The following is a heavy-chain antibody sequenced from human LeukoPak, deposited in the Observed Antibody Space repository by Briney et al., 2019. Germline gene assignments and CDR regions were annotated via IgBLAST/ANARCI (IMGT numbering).Heavy chain of an antibody. D-gene: IGHD3-16*01. CDR2: TYYRSNWYS. V-gene: IGHV6-1*01. J-gene: IGHJ3*02. CDR3: ARCYGDTFDI. CDR1: GDSVSSNSAA. Sequence: SQTLSLTCAISGDSVSSNSAAWNWIRQSPSRGLEWLGRTYYRSNWYSDYAISMKGRITINPDTSKNQFSLQLNSVTPEDTAVYYCARCYGDTFDIWGQGTMVTVSS.